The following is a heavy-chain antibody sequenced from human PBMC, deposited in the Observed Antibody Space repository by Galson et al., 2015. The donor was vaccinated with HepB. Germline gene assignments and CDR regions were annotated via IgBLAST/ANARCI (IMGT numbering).Heavy chain of an antibody. D-gene: IGHD3-22*01. CDR1: GFTFSSYW. CDR3: ARDPYYYYDSSVPLGGAFDI. J-gene: IGHJ3*02. CDR2: IKQDGSEK. Sequence: SLRLSCAASGFTFSSYWMSWVRQAPGKGLEWVANIKQDGSEKYYVDSVKGRFTISRDNAKNSLYLQMNSLRAEDTAVYYCARDPYYYYDSSVPLGGAFDIWGQGTMVTVPS. V-gene: IGHV3-7*03.